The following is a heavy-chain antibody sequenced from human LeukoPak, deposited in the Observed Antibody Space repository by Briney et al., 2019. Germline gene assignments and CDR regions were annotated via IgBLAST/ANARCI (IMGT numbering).Heavy chain of an antibody. J-gene: IGHJ4*02. Sequence: GESLKISCKGSGYSFTNYWIGWVRQLPGKGLEWMGIVFPGDSDTRYRPSFQGQVTIPADKSISTAYLQWSSLKASDTAMYYCARSIAVAGTTGFDYWGQGTLVTVSS. D-gene: IGHD6-19*01. CDR3: ARSIAVAGTTGFDY. CDR1: GYSFTNYW. V-gene: IGHV5-51*01. CDR2: VFPGDSDT.